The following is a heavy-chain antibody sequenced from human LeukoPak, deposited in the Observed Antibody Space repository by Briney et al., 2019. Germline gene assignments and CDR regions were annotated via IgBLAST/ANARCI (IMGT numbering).Heavy chain of an antibody. CDR3: ARDDSSVDSVGWYFDL. Sequence: ASVKVSCKASGYTFTSYGISWVRQAPGQGLEWMGWISAYNGNTNYAQKLQGRVTMTTDTSTSTAYMELRSLRSDDTAVYYCARDDSSVDSVGWYFDLWGHGTLVTVSS. J-gene: IGHJ2*01. D-gene: IGHD3-9*01. CDR1: GYTFTSYG. V-gene: IGHV1-18*01. CDR2: ISAYNGNT.